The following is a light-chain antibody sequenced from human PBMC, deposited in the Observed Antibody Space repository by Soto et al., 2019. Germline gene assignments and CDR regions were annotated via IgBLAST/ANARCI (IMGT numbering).Light chain of an antibody. Sequence: DIQMTQSPPTLSASVGDTVSITCRASLSISSWLAWYQQKPGKAPKILIYEASNLKSDVPSRFSGSGSGTAFTLTINGLQPDDFATYYCQQYDRFPYSFGPGTRLEIK. CDR1: LSISSW. CDR2: EAS. V-gene: IGKV1-5*03. J-gene: IGKJ2*01. CDR3: QQYDRFPYS.